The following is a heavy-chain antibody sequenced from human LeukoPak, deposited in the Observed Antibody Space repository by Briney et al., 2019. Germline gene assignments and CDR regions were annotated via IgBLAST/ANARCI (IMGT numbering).Heavy chain of an antibody. D-gene: IGHD1-26*01. Sequence: GGSLRLSCAASGFTFSSYWMHWVRQAPGKGLVWVSRINSDGSSTSCAGSVKRRFCISRDNAKNTLYLQMNSLRAEDTAVYYCAKDRVGATLYFDYWGQGTLVTVSS. CDR1: GFTFSSYW. CDR2: INSDGSST. V-gene: IGHV3-74*01. CDR3: AKDRVGATLYFDY. J-gene: IGHJ4*02.